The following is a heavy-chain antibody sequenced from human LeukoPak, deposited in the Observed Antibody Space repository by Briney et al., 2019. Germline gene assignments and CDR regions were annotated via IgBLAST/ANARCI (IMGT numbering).Heavy chain of an antibody. CDR3: ARDGGVERFDY. Sequence: PGGSLGLSCAASGFTFSSYSMNWVRQAPGKGLEWISSISSTSIYKYYADSVKGRFTISRDNAKNSLYLQMNSLRAEDTAVYYCARDGGVERFDYWGQGTLVTVSS. CDR2: ISSTSIYK. D-gene: IGHD3-16*01. V-gene: IGHV3-21*01. J-gene: IGHJ4*02. CDR1: GFTFSSYS.